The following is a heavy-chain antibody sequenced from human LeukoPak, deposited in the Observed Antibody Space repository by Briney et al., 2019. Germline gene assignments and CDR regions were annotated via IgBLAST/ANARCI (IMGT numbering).Heavy chain of an antibody. D-gene: IGHD3-16*01. CDR3: ARDRRIMITFGTYYFDY. CDR1: GYTFTSYV. V-gene: IGHV1-8*01. J-gene: IGHJ4*02. Sequence: ASVKVSCKASGYTFTSYVINWVRQATGQGLEWMGWMNPNTGNTGYAQKFQGRVTMTRDTSTSTVYMELSSLRSEDTAVYYCARDRRIMITFGTYYFDYWGQGTLVTVSS. CDR2: MNPNTGNT.